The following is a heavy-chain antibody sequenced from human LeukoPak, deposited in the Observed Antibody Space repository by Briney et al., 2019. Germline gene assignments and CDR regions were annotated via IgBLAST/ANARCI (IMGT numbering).Heavy chain of an antibody. J-gene: IGHJ4*02. Sequence: QPGGSLRLYCAASGFTCSSYAMHRVGQAPAKVLPPVAVISYDGSNKYYADSVKGRFTISRDNSKNTLYLQMNSLRAEDTAVYYCARGGYDFWSGLQYYWGQGTLVTVSS. D-gene: IGHD3-3*01. CDR2: ISYDGSNK. CDR3: ARGGYDFWSGLQYY. V-gene: IGHV3-30*04. CDR1: GFTCSSYA.